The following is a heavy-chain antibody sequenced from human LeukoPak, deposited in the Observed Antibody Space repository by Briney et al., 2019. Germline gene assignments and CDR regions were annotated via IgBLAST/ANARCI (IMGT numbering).Heavy chain of an antibody. D-gene: IGHD2-15*01. CDR3: ATAAGGATYYFDY. V-gene: IGHV4-34*01. CDR1: GGSFSGYY. CDR2: INHSGST. Sequence: SETLSLTCAVYGGSFSGYYWSWIRQPPGKGLEWIGEINHSGSTNYNPSLKSRVTISVDTSKNQFSLKLSSVTAADTAVYYCATAAGGATYYFDYWGQGTLVTVSS. J-gene: IGHJ4*02.